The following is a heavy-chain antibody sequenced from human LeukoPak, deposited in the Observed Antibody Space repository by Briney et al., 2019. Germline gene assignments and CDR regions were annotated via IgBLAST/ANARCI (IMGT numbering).Heavy chain of an antibody. CDR1: GFTFSGSA. CDR2: IRSKANSYAT. J-gene: IGHJ4*02. V-gene: IGHV3-73*01. D-gene: IGHD6-19*01. CDR3: TILAVAHDY. Sequence: PGGSLRLSCAASGFTFSGSAMHWVRQASGKGLEWVGRIRSKANSYATAYAASVKGRFTISRDDSKNTAYLQMNSLKTEDTAVYYCTILAVAHDYWGQGTLVTVSS.